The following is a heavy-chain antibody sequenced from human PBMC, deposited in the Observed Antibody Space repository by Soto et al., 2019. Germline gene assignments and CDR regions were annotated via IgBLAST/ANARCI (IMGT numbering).Heavy chain of an antibody. Sequence: XGSLRLSCSASGVTFSSYSMHWVRQAPGKGLEWVAVIWYDGSNKYYADSVKGRFTISRDNSKNTLYLQMNSLRAEDTAVYYCASLAAAGTVDYWGQGTLVTVSS. CDR1: GVTFSSYS. J-gene: IGHJ4*02. V-gene: IGHV3-33*01. CDR2: IWYDGSNK. CDR3: ASLAAAGTVDY. D-gene: IGHD6-13*01.